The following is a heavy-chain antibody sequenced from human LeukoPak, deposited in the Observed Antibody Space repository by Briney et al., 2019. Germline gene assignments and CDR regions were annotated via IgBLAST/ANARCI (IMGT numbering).Heavy chain of an antibody. Sequence: ASVKVSCKASGYTFTSYDINWVRQATGQGVEWMGWMNPNSGNTGYAQKFQGRVTMTRNTSISTAYMELSSLRSEDTAVYYCARVNNDYDSSDYFHFYYMDVWGKGTTVTISS. CDR3: ARVNNDYDSSDYFHFYYMDV. J-gene: IGHJ6*03. CDR2: MNPNSGNT. V-gene: IGHV1-8*01. D-gene: IGHD3-22*01. CDR1: GYTFTSYD.